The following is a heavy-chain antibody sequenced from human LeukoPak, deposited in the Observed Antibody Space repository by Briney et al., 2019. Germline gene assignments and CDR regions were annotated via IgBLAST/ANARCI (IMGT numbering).Heavy chain of an antibody. V-gene: IGHV3-13*01. CDR3: ARDGGYSYGYGMDV. CDR1: GFTFSSYD. CDR2: IGNAGDT. D-gene: IGHD5-18*01. Sequence: GGSLRLSCAASGFTFSSYDMHWVRQATGKGLEWVSAIGNAGDTYYQGSVKGRFTISRENAKNSLYLQMNSLRAGDTAVYYCARDGGYSYGYGMDVWGQGTTVTVSS. J-gene: IGHJ6*02.